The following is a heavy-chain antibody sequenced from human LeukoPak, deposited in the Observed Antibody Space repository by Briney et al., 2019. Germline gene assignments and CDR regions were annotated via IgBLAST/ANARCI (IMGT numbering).Heavy chain of an antibody. J-gene: IGHJ4*02. CDR3: TTDDYYGSGNGY. D-gene: IGHD3-10*01. CDR2: IKSKTDGGTT. CDR1: GFTFSNAW. Sequence: GGSLRLSCAASGFTFSNAWMSWVRQAPGKGLEWVGRIKSKTDGGTTDYAAPVKGRFTISRDDSKNTLYLQMNSLKTEDTAVYYRTTDDYYGSGNGYWGQGTLVTVSS. V-gene: IGHV3-15*01.